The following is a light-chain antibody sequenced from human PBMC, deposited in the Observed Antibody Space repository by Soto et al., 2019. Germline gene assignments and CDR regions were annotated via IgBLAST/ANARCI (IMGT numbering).Light chain of an antibody. V-gene: IGKV3D-7*01. J-gene: IGKJ4*01. Sequence: VSLSQEETATLSCRAGGSVNSNYLAWYPQRPGQAPRLLIYDASNRATGITARFSGSGSGTDFTLTISCLQAEDVAVYYCQLSKSLLLPFGGG. CDR1: GSVNSNY. CDR3: QLSKSLLLP. CDR2: DAS.